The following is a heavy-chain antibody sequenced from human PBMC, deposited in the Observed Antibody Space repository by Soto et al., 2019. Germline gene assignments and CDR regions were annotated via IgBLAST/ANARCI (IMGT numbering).Heavy chain of an antibody. CDR3: AKGGIIAEPWYESRGLWFDP. J-gene: IGHJ5*02. CDR2: IYHSGST. D-gene: IGHD6-13*01. V-gene: IGHV4-30-2*01. Sequence: SETLSLTCAVSGGSISSGGYSWSWIRQPPGKGLEWIGYIYHSGSTYYNPSLKSRVTISVDRSKNQFSLKLSSVTAADTAVYYCAKGGIIAEPWYESRGLWFDPWGQGTLVTVSS. CDR1: GGSISSGGYS.